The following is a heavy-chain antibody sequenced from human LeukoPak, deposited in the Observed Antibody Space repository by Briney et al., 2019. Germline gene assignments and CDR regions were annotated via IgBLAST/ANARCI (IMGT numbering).Heavy chain of an antibody. Sequence: VASVKVSCKASGGTFSSYAINWVRQAPGQGLEWMGGVIPIFGTANYAQKFQGRVTMTRDTSTSTVYMELSSLRSEDTAVYYCARDYRGVVVDQTPDVAFDIWGQGTMVTVSS. CDR3: ARDYRGVVVDQTPDVAFDI. V-gene: IGHV1-69*05. D-gene: IGHD3-22*01. J-gene: IGHJ3*02. CDR1: GGTFSSYA. CDR2: VIPIFGTA.